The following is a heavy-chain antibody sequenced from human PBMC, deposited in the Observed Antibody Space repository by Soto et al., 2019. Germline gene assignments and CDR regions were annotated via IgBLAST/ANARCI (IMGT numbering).Heavy chain of an antibody. CDR1: GGTFSSYA. D-gene: IGHD3-10*01. CDR3: ARDNYYGSGVGMVDY. CDR2: IIPIFGTA. V-gene: IGHV1-69*01. J-gene: IGHJ4*02. Sequence: QVQLVQSGDEVKKPGSSVKVSCKASGGTFSSYAISWVRQAPGQGLEWMGGIIPIFGTANYAQKFQGRVTITADESTSTAYMELSSLRSEDTAVYYCARDNYYGSGVGMVDYWGQGTLVTVSS.